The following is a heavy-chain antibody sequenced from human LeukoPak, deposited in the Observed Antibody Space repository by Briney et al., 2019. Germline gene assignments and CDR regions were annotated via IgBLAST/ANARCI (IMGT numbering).Heavy chain of an antibody. D-gene: IGHD2-21*01. CDR3: ARAYQRAYCGGDCYSNWFDP. J-gene: IGHJ5*02. Sequence: ASVKVSCKASGYTFTSYDINWVRQATGQGLEWMGWMNPNSGNTGYAQKFQGRVTITRNTSISTAYMELSSLRSEDTAVYYCARAYQRAYCGGDCYSNWFDPWGQGTLVTVSS. CDR2: MNPNSGNT. CDR1: GYTFTSYD. V-gene: IGHV1-8*03.